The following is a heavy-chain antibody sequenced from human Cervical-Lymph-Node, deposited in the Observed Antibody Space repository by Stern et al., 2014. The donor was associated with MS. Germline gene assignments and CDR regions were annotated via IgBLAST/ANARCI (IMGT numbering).Heavy chain of an antibody. V-gene: IGHV4-34*01. CDR2: INHSGST. Sequence: QVQLQQWGAGLLKPSETLSLTCAVYGGSFSGYYWSWIRQPPGKGLEWIGEINHSGSTNYNPSLKSRVTISGDTSKNQFSLKLSSVTAADTAVYYCARKRLLVSDYWGQGTLVTVSS. J-gene: IGHJ4*02. CDR1: GGSFSGYY. CDR3: ARKRLLVSDY. D-gene: IGHD6-13*01.